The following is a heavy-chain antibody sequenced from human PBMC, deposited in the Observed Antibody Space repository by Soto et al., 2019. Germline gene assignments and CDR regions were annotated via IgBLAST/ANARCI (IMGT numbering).Heavy chain of an antibody. D-gene: IGHD3-22*01. CDR2: ISGSGGRV. Sequence: EVQLLESGGGMVEPRGSRKLSCAASGFSFGTYVMNWVRQAPGKGLDWVSGISGSGGRVYSADSVKGRFTISRDNSRNTLYLQMNRRRAEDTAIYYCAMTRLYDTGTNDYHRDALDIWGQGTQVTVSS. CDR1: GFSFGTYV. V-gene: IGHV3-23*01. J-gene: IGHJ3*02. CDR3: AMTRLYDTGTNDYHRDALDI.